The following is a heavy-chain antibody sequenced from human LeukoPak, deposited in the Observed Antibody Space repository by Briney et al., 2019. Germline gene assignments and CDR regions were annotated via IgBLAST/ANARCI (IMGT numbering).Heavy chain of an antibody. D-gene: IGHD6-19*01. CDR2: ISGSGGSI. J-gene: IGHJ4*02. Sequence: GGSLRLSCAASGFTFSSYAMSWVRQAPGKGLEWVSAISGSGGSIYYADSVKGRSTIPRDNSKDTLYLQMNSLRAEDTAVYYCAKGYSSGWYDADFDSWGQGTLVTVSS. V-gene: IGHV3-23*01. CDR1: GFTFSSYA. CDR3: AKGYSSGWYDADFDS.